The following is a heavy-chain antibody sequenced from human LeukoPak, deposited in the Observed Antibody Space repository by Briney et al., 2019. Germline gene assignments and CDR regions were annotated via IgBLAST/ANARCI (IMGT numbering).Heavy chain of an antibody. D-gene: IGHD6-19*01. Sequence: GGSLRLSCAASGFTFSSYSMNWVRQALGKGLEWVSSISSSSSYIYYADSVKGRFTISRDNAKNSLYLQMNSLRAEDTAVYYCARGSSGWHKHIDYWGQGTLVTVSS. V-gene: IGHV3-21*01. CDR3: ARGSSGWHKHIDY. CDR1: GFTFSSYS. J-gene: IGHJ4*02. CDR2: ISSSSSYI.